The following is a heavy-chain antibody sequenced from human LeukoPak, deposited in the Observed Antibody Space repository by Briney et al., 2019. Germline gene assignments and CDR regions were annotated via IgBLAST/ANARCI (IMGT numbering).Heavy chain of an antibody. CDR3: ARGGWAYCGGDCLYYFDY. Sequence: ASVKVSCKASGYTFTSYGISWVRQAPGQGLEWMGWISAYNGNTNYAQKLQGRVTMTTDTSTSTAYMELRSLRSDDTAVYYCARGGWAYCGGDCLYYFDYWGQGTLVTVSS. D-gene: IGHD2-21*02. V-gene: IGHV1-18*01. CDR2: ISAYNGNT. J-gene: IGHJ4*02. CDR1: GYTFTSYG.